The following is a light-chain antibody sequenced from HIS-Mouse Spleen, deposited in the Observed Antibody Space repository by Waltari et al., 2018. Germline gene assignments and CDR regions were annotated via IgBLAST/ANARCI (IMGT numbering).Light chain of an antibody. CDR3: CSYAGSSTNWV. Sequence: QSALTQPASVSGSPGQSITISCTGTSSDVGSYNLVSWYQQHPGKAPKLMIYEGSKRPSGVSNRFSGSKSGHTASLTISGLQAEDEADYYCCSYAGSSTNWVFGGGTKLTVL. J-gene: IGLJ3*02. CDR2: EGS. CDR1: SSDVGSYNL. V-gene: IGLV2-23*01.